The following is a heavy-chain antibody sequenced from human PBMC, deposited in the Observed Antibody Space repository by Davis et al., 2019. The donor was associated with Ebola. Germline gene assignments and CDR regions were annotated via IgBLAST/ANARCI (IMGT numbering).Heavy chain of an antibody. CDR3: ARGFIAVAGKGPYMDV. J-gene: IGHJ6*03. D-gene: IGHD6-19*01. V-gene: IGHV4-30-4*01. CDR2: IYYSGST. CDR1: GGSISSGDYY. Sequence: SETLSLTCTVSGGSISSGDYYWSWIRQPPGKGLEWIGYIYYSGSTYYNPSLKSRVTISVDTSKNQFSLKLSSVTAADTAVYYCARGFIAVAGKGPYMDVWGRGTTVIVSS.